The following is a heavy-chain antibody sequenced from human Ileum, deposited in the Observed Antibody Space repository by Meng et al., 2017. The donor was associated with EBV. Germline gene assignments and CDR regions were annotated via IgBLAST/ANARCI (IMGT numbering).Heavy chain of an antibody. D-gene: IGHD1-26*01. J-gene: IGHJ4*02. V-gene: IGHV4-30-4*01. Sequence: HVQLPESGPGLVKPSQTLSLPCAVSCVSISSGVDHWSWIRQPPGKGLEWIGCSGGTYYNPSLKSRLTISVDTSKNQFSLKLDSATAADTAVYYCAIYAVGGSGQGYWGQGTLVTVSS. CDR2: CSGGT. CDR3: AIYAVGGSGQGY. CDR1: CVSISSGVDH.